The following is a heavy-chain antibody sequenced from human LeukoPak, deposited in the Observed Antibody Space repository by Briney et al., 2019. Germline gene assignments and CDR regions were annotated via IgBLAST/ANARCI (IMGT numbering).Heavy chain of an antibody. D-gene: IGHD6-13*01. CDR2: INPNSGGT. Sequence: ASVKVSCKASGYTFTGYYMHWVRQAPGQGLEWMGRINPNSGGTNYAQKFQGGVTMTRDTSISTAYMELSRLRSDDTAVYYCARDRSGIAAAGWAYNWFDPWGQGTLVTVSS. CDR1: GYTFTGYY. CDR3: ARDRSGIAAAGWAYNWFDP. V-gene: IGHV1-2*06. J-gene: IGHJ5*02.